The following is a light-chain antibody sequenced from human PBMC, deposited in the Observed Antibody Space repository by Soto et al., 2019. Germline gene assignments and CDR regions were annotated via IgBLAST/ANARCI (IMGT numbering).Light chain of an antibody. CDR3: QHYGRSPT. Sequence: EIVLTQSPGTLSLSPGERATLSCRASQSVSSSYLAWYQQKPGQAPRLLIYGASSRATGIPDRFSGSGSATDFTLTISRLEPEYFAVYYCQHYGRSPTFGQGTRLEIK. V-gene: IGKV3-20*01. CDR2: GAS. CDR1: QSVSSSY. J-gene: IGKJ5*01.